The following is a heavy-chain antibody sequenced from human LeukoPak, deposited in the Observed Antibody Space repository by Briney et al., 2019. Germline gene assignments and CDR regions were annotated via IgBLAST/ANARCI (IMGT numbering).Heavy chain of an antibody. CDR2: IYYSGST. V-gene: IGHV4-59*01. CDR1: GGSISSYY. CDR3: ARETPYYDSSGPIDY. D-gene: IGHD3-22*01. Sequence: SETLYLTCNVSGGSISSYYWSWIRQPPGKGLEWIGYIYYSGSTNYNPSLKSRVTISVDTSKNQFSLKLSSVTAADTAVYYCARETPYYDSSGPIDYWGQGTLVTVSS. J-gene: IGHJ4*02.